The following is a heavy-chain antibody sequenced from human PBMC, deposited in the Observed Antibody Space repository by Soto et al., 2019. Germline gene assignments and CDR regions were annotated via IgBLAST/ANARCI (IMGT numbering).Heavy chain of an antibody. CDR2: IEQDGGES. Sequence: GGSLRLSCAASGFTFSDHWMSWVRQAPAKGLEWVATIEQDGGESYYVDSVKGRITISRDNAKKSVYLEMNSLRVEDTAVYYCATFLLTDYYYYMDVWGEGTTVTVSS. CDR3: ATFLLTDYYYYMDV. D-gene: IGHD3-16*01. J-gene: IGHJ6*03. CDR1: GFTFSDHW. V-gene: IGHV3-7*01.